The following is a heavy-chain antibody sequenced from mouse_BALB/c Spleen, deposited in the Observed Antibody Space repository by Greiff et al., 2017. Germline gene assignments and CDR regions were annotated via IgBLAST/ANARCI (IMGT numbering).Heavy chain of an antibody. CDR1: GFSLTSYG. CDR2: IWAGGST. Sequence: VQGVESGPGLVAPSQSLSITCTVSGFSLTSYGVHWVRQPPGKGLEWLGVIWAGGSTNYNSALMSRLSISKDNSKSQVFLKMNSLQTDDTAMYYCARITTATHYAMDYWGQGTSVTVSS. D-gene: IGHD1-2*01. J-gene: IGHJ4*01. CDR3: ARITTATHYAMDY. V-gene: IGHV2-9*02.